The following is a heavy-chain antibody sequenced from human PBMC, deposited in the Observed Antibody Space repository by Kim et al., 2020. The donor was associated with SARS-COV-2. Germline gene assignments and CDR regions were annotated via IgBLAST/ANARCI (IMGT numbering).Heavy chain of an antibody. CDR3: ARSRYDSSGYHPGNWFDP. CDR1: GYSFTSYW. D-gene: IGHD3-22*01. CDR2: IYPGDSDT. V-gene: IGHV5-51*01. J-gene: IGHJ5*02. Sequence: GESLKISCKGSGYSFTSYWIGWVRQMPGKGLEWMGIIYPGDSDTRYSPSFQGQVTISADKSISTAYLQWSSLKASDTAMYYCARSRYDSSGYHPGNWFDPWGQGTLVTVSS.